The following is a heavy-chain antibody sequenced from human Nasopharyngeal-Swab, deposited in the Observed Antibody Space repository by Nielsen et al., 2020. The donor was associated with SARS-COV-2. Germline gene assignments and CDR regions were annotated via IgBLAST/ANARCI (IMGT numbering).Heavy chain of an antibody. CDR1: GYTFTSYD. V-gene: IGHV1-8*01. Sequence: ASVKVSCKASGYTFTSYDIYWVRQATAQGLAWMGWMNPNSGNTGYAQKFQGRVTMTRNTSISTAYMELSSLRSGDTAVYYCARAGVVVVAAKYYYYMDVWGKGTTVTVSS. CDR2: MNPNSGNT. D-gene: IGHD2-15*01. CDR3: ARAGVVVVAAKYYYYMDV. J-gene: IGHJ6*03.